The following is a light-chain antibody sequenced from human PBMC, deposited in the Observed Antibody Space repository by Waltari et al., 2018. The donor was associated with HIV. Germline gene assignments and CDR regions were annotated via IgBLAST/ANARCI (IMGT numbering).Light chain of an antibody. J-gene: IGKJ5*01. CDR1: QSVSSN. CDR3: QQYHHWPLT. CDR2: GAS. Sequence: EIMMTQSPGTLSVSPGERDTLSCRASQSVSSNLAWYQQKPGQAPRLLIYGASTRATGMPARFSGSGSGTEFSLTISSLQSEDFAVYYCQQYHHWPLTFGQGTRLEIK. V-gene: IGKV3-15*01.